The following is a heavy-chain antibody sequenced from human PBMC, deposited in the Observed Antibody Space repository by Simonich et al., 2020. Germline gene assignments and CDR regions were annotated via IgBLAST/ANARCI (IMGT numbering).Heavy chain of an antibody. Sequence: QVQLQQWGAGLLKPSETLSLTCAVYGGSFSGYYWSWIRQPPGKGRAWIGEINHSGRPNYNPPLKCRGPISVGTSKNQFSLKLSSVTAADTAVYYCARCGLVNYDILTGYHNWFDPWGQGTLVTVSS. CDR2: INHSGRP. CDR1: GGSFSGYY. J-gene: IGHJ5*02. D-gene: IGHD3-9*01. V-gene: IGHV4-34*01. CDR3: ARCGLVNYDILTGYHNWFDP.